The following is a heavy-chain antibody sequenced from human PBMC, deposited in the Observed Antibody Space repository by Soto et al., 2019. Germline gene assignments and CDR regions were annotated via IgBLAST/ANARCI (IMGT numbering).Heavy chain of an antibody. J-gene: IGHJ4*01. Sequence: KPSETLSLTCTVSGGSISSYSWSWIRQAPGKGLEWVGYVHFSGSTTYNPSLAPRLNISFDMSKSQVYLQLTSVTAADTAVYYCARFGAAAAHDDNWGRGVLVTVSS. CDR2: VHFSGST. CDR3: ARFGAAAAHDDN. CDR1: GGSISSYS. V-gene: IGHV4-59*01. D-gene: IGHD6-13*01.